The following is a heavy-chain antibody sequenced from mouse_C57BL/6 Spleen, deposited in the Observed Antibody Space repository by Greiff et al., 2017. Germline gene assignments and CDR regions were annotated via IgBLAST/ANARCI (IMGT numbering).Heavy chain of an antibody. CDR2: IDPANGNT. V-gene: IGHV14-3*01. J-gene: IGHJ4*01. CDR1: GFNIKNTY. D-gene: IGHD1-1*01. Sequence: VQLQQSVAELVRPGASVKLSCTASGFNIKNTYMHWVKQRPEQGLEWIGRIDPANGNTKYAPKFQGKATITADTSSNTAYLQLSSLTSEDTAIYYSARDYYGSSSLYAMDYWGQGTSVTVSS. CDR3: ARDYYGSSSLYAMDY.